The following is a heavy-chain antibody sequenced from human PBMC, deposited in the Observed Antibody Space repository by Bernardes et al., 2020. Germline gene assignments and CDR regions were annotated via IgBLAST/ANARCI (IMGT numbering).Heavy chain of an antibody. D-gene: IGHD2-21*02. CDR1: GFTFSSYW. CDR2: VNNYGGST. J-gene: IGHJ3*02. CDR3: ATGDSHAFDI. Sequence: GGSLRLSCAASGFTFSSYWMHWVRQAPGKGLVWVSRVNNYGGSTSYADSVKGRFTISRDNAKNTLYLQMNSLRAEDTAVYYCATGDSHAFDIWGQGTMVTVSS. V-gene: IGHV3-74*01.